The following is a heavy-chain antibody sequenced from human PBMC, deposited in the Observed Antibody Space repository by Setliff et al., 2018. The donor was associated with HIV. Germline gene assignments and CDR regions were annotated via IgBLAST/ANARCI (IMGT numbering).Heavy chain of an antibody. J-gene: IGHJ4*02. CDR2: INPNNGDT. CDR3: ARGKFRSTWSLFADYFFDS. V-gene: IGHV1-2*02. D-gene: IGHD2-8*02. Sequence: ASVKVSCKASGYTFTNYYVHWVRQAPGQGLEWMGWINPNNGDTDYPQKFQGRVTMTRVTSITTAYIDLGGLTSDDTAVYYCARGKFRSTWSLFADYFFDSWGQGTLVTVSS. CDR1: GYTFTNYY.